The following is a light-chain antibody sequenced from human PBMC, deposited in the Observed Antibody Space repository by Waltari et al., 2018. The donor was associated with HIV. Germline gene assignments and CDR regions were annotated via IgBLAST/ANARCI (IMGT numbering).Light chain of an antibody. J-gene: IGLJ1*01. CDR1: SSNVGSDDL. CDR3: CSCPRSGIRYV. V-gene: IGLV2-23*02. Sequence: QSALTQPASVSGSPGQSITISCTGTSSNVGSDDLVYWYQQHPGEAPKLIIYAVTKRPSGVSNRFSGSKSGNTASLTISGLQAEDEADYYCCSCPRSGIRYVFGTGTKVTVL. CDR2: AVT.